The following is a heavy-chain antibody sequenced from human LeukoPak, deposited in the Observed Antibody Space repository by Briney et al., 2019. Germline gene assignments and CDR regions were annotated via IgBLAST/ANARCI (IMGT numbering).Heavy chain of an antibody. Sequence: GGSLRLSCVASGFTFSRYGMHWVRQAPGKGLEWVAVISYDGSNKYYADSVKGRITISRDNSKNTLYLQMDSLRTEDTAVYYCAKVERIASAGTADYWGQGTLVTVSS. V-gene: IGHV3-30*18. CDR3: AKVERIASAGTADY. CDR2: ISYDGSNK. D-gene: IGHD6-13*01. J-gene: IGHJ4*02. CDR1: GFTFSRYG.